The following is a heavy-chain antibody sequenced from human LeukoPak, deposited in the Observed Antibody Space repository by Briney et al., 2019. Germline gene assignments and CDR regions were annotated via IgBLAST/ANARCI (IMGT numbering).Heavy chain of an antibody. CDR3: ARSYGPIDY. CDR2: INHSGST. J-gene: IGHJ4*02. CDR1: GGSFSGYY. V-gene: IGHV4-34*01. D-gene: IGHD3-10*01. Sequence: TSETLSLTCAVYGGSFSGYYWSWIRQPPGKGLEWIGEINHSGSTNYNPSLKSRVTISVDTSKNQFSLKLSSVTAADTAVYYCARSYGPIDYWGQGTLVTVSS.